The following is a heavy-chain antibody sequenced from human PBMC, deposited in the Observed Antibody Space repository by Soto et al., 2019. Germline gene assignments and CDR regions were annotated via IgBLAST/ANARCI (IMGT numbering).Heavy chain of an antibody. V-gene: IGHV4-31*03. J-gene: IGHJ5*02. CDR1: GGSISSGGYY. CDR3: ARDKDSNYAWFDP. CDR2: IYYSGST. Sequence: QVQLQESGPGLVKPSQTLSLTCTVSGGSISSGGYYWSWICQHPGKGLEWIGYIYYSGSTYYNPSLKSRVTISVDTSKNQFSLKLSSVTAADTAVYYCARDKDSNYAWFDPWGQGTLVTVSS. D-gene: IGHD4-4*01.